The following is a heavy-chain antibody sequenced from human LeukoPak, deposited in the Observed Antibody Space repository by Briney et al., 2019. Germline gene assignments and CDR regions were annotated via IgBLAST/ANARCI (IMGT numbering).Heavy chain of an antibody. CDR3: ARDEFWFLYYFDY. Sequence: GGSLRLSCAASGFTFSSYWMSWVRQAPGKGLEGVANIKQDGSEKYYVDSVKGRFTISRDNAKNSLYLQMNSLGAEDTAVYYCARDEFWFLYYFDYWGQGTLVTVSS. D-gene: IGHD3-10*01. CDR1: GFTFSSYW. V-gene: IGHV3-7*03. CDR2: IKQDGSEK. J-gene: IGHJ4*02.